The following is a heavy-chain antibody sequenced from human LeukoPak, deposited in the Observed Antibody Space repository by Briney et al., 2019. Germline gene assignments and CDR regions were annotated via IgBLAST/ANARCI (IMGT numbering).Heavy chain of an antibody. CDR3: AKDRSLRPFDY. CDR2: IRYDRSNK. CDR1: GFTFSSYG. Sequence: PGGSLRLSCAASGFTFSSYGMHWVRQAPGKGLVWVACIRYDRSNKYYADSVKGRFTTSRDNSKNTLYLQMNSRRAEDTAVYYCAKDRSLRPFDYWGQGTLVTVSS. V-gene: IGHV3-30*02. J-gene: IGHJ4*02.